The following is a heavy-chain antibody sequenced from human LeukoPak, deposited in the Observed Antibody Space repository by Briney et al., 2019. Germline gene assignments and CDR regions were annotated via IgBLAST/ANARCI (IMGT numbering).Heavy chain of an antibody. CDR2: IKQDGSEK. CDR1: GFTFSSYW. D-gene: IGHD3-3*01. V-gene: IGHV3-7*01. J-gene: IGHJ3*02. CDR3: ARDRGYYDFWSAFGAFDI. Sequence: GGSLRLSCAASGFTFSSYWMSWARQAPGKGLEWVANIKQDGSEKYYVDSVKGRFTISRDNAKNSLYLQMNSLRAEDTAVYYCARDRGYYDFWSAFGAFDIWGQGTMVTVSS.